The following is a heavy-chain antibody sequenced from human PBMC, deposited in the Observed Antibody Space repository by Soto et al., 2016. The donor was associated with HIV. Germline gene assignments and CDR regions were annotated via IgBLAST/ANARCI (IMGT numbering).Heavy chain of an antibody. J-gene: IGHJ4*02. CDR1: GGTFTSYD. V-gene: IGHV1-8*03. CDR2: MNPNSGNT. CDR3: AIPVRRSGSPLYY. D-gene: IGHD3-10*01. Sequence: QVQLVQSGAEVKKPGSSVKVSCKTSGGTFTSYDINWVRQATGQGLEWMGWMNPNSGNTGYAQKFQGRVTITRNTSISTAYMELSSLRSEDTAVYYCAIPVRRSGSPLYYWGQGTLVTVSS.